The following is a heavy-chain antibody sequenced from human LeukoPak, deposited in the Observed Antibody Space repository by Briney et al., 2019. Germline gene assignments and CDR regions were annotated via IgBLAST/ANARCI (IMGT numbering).Heavy chain of an antibody. CDR1: GYTFISYY. J-gene: IGHJ4*02. V-gene: IGHV1-2*06. Sequence: ASVKVSLKASGYTFISYYMHWVRQAPGQGLEWMGRINPNSGGTNYAQKFQGRVTMTREMSISTAYMELSRLRSDDTAVYYCARTEEFDYWGQGTLVTVSS. CDR3: ARTEEFDY. CDR2: INPNSGGT.